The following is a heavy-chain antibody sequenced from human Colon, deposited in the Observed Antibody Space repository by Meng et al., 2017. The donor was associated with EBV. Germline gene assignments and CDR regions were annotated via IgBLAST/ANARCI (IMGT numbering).Heavy chain of an antibody. CDR3: ARNYYFDY. V-gene: IGHV4-30-4*01. CDR2: IYYTGST. Sequence: QGGLEVAGPGLVRPSLTLSLTCPVSGGSINSGDYYWSWIRQPPGKGLEWIGYIYYTGSTYYNPPLKSRVTISMDTSKNQFSLRLSSVTAADTAVYYCARNYYFDYWGQGTLVTVSS. J-gene: IGHJ4*02. CDR1: GGSINSGDYY.